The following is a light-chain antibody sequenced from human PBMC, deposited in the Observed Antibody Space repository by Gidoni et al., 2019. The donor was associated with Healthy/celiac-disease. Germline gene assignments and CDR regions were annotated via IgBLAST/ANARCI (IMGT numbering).Light chain of an antibody. CDR1: QSVSSN. CDR2: GAS. Sequence: EIVMPQSPATRSVSTGERATLSCRASQSVSSNLAWYQQKPGQAPRLLIYGASTRATGIPARFSGSGSGTEFTLTISSLQSEDFAVYYCQQYNNWLPITFGQGTRLEIK. CDR3: QQYNNWLPIT. J-gene: IGKJ5*01. V-gene: IGKV3D-15*01.